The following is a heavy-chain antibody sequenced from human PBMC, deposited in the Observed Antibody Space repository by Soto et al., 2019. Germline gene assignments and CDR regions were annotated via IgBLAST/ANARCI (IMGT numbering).Heavy chain of an antibody. V-gene: IGHV3-73*01. Sequence: PGGSLRLSCAASGFTFSDSAMHWVRQASGKGPEWVGRIRSKVNTYATAYAESVKGRFTISRDDSMNTAYLQMNSLKTEDTAVYYCTRRRDWTAMDPLDYWGQGTLVTVS. CDR3: TRRRDWTAMDPLDY. CDR2: IRSKVNTYAT. CDR1: GFTFSDSA. J-gene: IGHJ4*02. D-gene: IGHD5-18*01.